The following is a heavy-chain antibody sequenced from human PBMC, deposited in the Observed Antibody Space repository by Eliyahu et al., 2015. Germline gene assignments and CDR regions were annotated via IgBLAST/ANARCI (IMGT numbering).Heavy chain of an antibody. CDR2: IYQSETT. CDR1: XGSISTGGHX. CDR3: ARVSYHGSGRDWERKYYFDF. Sequence: QLQLQESGAGLVRPSQTLSLTCTISXGSISTGGHXWTWIRQPPGKGLEWIGYIYQSETTYYTPSLKSRVTISLDRSKNQFSLKLTSVTAADTAVYYCARVSYHGSGRDWERKYYFDFWGQGTLVTVSS. J-gene: IGHJ4*02. V-gene: IGHV4-30-2*01. D-gene: IGHD3-10*01.